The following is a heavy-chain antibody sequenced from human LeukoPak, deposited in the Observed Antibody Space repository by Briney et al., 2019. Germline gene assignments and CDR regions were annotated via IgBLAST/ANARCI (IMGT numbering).Heavy chain of an antibody. J-gene: IGHJ4*02. Sequence: GGSLRPSCAASGFTFSSYAMHWVRQAPGKGLEWVAVISYDGSNKYYADSVKGRFTISRDNSKNTLYLQMNSLRAEDTAVYYCAREHRSMIVVVITTGGAGVFDYWGQGTLVTVSS. CDR3: AREHRSMIVVVITTGGAGVFDY. CDR2: ISYDGSNK. V-gene: IGHV3-30-3*01. CDR1: GFTFSSYA. D-gene: IGHD3-22*01.